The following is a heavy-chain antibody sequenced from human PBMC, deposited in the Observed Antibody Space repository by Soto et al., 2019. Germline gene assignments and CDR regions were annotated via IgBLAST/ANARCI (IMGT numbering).Heavy chain of an antibody. J-gene: IGHJ4*02. Sequence: QVQLVESGGGVVQPGRSLRLSCAASGFTFSSYGMHWVRQAPGKGLEWVAVIWYDGSNKYYADSVKGRFTISRDNSKNTMYLQMNRLRAEETAVYYCTRELYGDYRPPLDYWGQGTLVTVSS. CDR3: TRELYGDYRPPLDY. V-gene: IGHV3-33*01. CDR2: IWYDGSNK. CDR1: GFTFSSYG. D-gene: IGHD4-17*01.